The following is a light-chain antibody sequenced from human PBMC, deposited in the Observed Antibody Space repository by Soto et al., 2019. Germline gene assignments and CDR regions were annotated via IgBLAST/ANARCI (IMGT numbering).Light chain of an antibody. Sequence: QSALTQPASVSGSPGQSITISCTGTSSDVGSYNLVSWYQQHPGEAPQLMIYEGTKRPSGVSNRFSGSKSGNTASLTISGLQAEDEADYYCCSYAGSNTYVFGTGTKLTVL. CDR1: SSDVGSYNL. J-gene: IGLJ1*01. V-gene: IGLV2-23*01. CDR2: EGT. CDR3: CSYAGSNTYV.